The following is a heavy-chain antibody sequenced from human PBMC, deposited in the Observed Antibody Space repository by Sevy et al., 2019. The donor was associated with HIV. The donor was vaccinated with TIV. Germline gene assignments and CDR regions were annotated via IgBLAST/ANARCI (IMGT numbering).Heavy chain of an antibody. D-gene: IGHD3-22*01. CDR2: IYAGGST. V-gene: IGHV3-53*01. Sequence: GGSLRLSCAASGFKVSDNYMSWVRQAPGKGLEWVSVIYAGGSTYYADSVKGRFTISRDNSKNTLYLQMNSLRAEDTAVYYCTNHASDFDSSGYLERDAFDIWGQGTMVTVSS. J-gene: IGHJ3*02. CDR1: GFKVSDNY. CDR3: TNHASDFDSSGYLERDAFDI.